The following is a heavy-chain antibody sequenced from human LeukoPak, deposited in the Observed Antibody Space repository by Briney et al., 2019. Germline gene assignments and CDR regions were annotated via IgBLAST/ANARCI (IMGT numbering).Heavy chain of an antibody. V-gene: IGHV3-15*01. Sequence: GGSLRLSCVVSGLTFGNAWMSWVRQAPGKGLEWVGRIKSKNVGETTEYAAPVQGGFTISRDDSKNTVYLQMSGLKTEDTAVYYCTTGPGNSGYWGQGTLVTVSS. CDR3: TTGPGNSGY. CDR1: GLTFGNAW. J-gene: IGHJ4*02. D-gene: IGHD4-23*01. CDR2: IKSKNVGETT.